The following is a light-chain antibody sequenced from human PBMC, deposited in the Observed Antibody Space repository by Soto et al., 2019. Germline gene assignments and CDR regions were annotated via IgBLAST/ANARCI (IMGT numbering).Light chain of an antibody. V-gene: IGKV3-15*01. CDR1: QSISRN. J-gene: IGKJ1*01. Sequence: EILITQTPATLSKSPGERVTLSCRASQSISRNLAWYQQKPGQAPRILIYGASTPDAGLPDRFSGSGSGTDFTLTISRLEPEDFSVYYCQQYVGLPPTFGQGTKVDIK. CDR2: GAS. CDR3: QQYVGLPPT.